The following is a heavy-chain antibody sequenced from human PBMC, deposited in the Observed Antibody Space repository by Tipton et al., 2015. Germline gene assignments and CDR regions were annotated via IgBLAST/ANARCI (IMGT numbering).Heavy chain of an antibody. J-gene: IGHJ6*02. D-gene: IGHD3-9*01. V-gene: IGHV4-31*03. CDR2: IYYSGGT. CDR3: ARGARYFYAYSRDYYYYNGLDV. Sequence: TLYLTCTVSGGSINSNGHYWSWIRQHPRKGLEWIGYIYYSGGTYYNPSLKSRVTISVDTSKSQFSLKLSSVTATDTAVYYCARGARYFYAYSRDYYYYNGLDVWGQGTTVTVSS. CDR1: GGSINSNGHY.